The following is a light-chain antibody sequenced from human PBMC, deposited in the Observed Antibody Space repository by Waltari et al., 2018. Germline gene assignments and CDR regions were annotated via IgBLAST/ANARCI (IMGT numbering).Light chain of an antibody. CDR2: CAS. CDR1: QSISSD. V-gene: IGKV3-15*01. J-gene: IGKJ1*01. Sequence: EIVMTQSPATLSVSPGERATLSCRASQSISSDLAWYQQKPGQAPRLLIYCASTMATGSPDRFNGSGSGTEFTLTISSLQSEDFAVYYCQQYYRWWTFGLGTKVERK. CDR3: QQYYRWWT.